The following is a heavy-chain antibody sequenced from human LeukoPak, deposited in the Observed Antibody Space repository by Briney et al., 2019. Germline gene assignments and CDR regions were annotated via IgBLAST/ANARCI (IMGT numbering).Heavy chain of an antibody. D-gene: IGHD3-10*01. CDR3: AKGFKVRGAQLDY. J-gene: IGHJ4*02. V-gene: IGHV3-11*06. CDR2: ISSSSSYT. CDR1: GFTFSDYY. Sequence: GSLRLSCAASGFTFSDYYMSWIRQAPGKGLEWVSYISSSSSYTNHADSMKGRFTIPRDNAKNSLYLQMTSLRAEDTAVYYCAKGFKVRGAQLDYWGQGTLVTVSS.